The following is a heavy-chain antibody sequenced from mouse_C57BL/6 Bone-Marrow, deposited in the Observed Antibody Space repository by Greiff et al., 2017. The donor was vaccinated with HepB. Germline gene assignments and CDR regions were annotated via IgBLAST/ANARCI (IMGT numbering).Heavy chain of an antibody. J-gene: IGHJ3*01. CDR1: GFTFSSYG. V-gene: IGHV5-6*01. Sequence: EVQRVESGGDLVKPGGSLKLSCAASGFTFSSYGMSWVRQTPDKRLEWVATISSGGSYTYYPDSVKGRFTISRDNAKNTLYLQMSSLKSEDTAMYYCARRYYYGSSYAYWGQGTLVTVSA. D-gene: IGHD1-1*01. CDR2: ISSGGSYT. CDR3: ARRYYYGSSYAY.